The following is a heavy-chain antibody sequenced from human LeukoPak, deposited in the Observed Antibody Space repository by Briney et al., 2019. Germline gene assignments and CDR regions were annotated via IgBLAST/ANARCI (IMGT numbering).Heavy chain of an antibody. Sequence: PGGSLRLSCAASGFTFSSYAMSWVRQAPGKGLEWVSAISGSGGSTYYADSVKGRFTISRDNSKNTLYLQMNSLRAEDTAVYYCANCRLRYFDMDVWGQGTTVTVSS. CDR1: GFTFSSYA. J-gene: IGHJ6*02. CDR2: ISGSGGST. D-gene: IGHD3-9*01. V-gene: IGHV3-23*01. CDR3: ANCRLRYFDMDV.